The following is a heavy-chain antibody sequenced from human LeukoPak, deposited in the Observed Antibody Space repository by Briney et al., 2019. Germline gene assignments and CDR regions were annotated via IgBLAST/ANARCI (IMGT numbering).Heavy chain of an antibody. Sequence: ASVKVSCKASGYTFTSYAMNWVRQAPGQGLEWMGWINTNTGNPTYPPRFPGRFVFSVDTYVSTAYLQVSSLKAEDTAVYYCAREERWLQPTDPDYYYYYYMDVWGKGTTVTVSS. CDR2: INTNTGNP. J-gene: IGHJ6*03. V-gene: IGHV7-4-1*02. D-gene: IGHD5-24*01. CDR3: AREERWLQPTDPDYYYYYYMDV. CDR1: GYTFTSYA.